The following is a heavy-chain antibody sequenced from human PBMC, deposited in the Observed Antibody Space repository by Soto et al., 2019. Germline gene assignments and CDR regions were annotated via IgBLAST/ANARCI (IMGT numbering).Heavy chain of an antibody. Sequence: QVQLVQSGAEVKKPGASVKVSCKASGYTFTSYAMHWVRQAPGQRLEWMGWINAGNGNTKYSQKFQGRVTITGDTSASTAYMELSSLRSEDTAVYYCARGGSGWYTSYWYFDLWGRGTLVTVSS. V-gene: IGHV1-3*01. D-gene: IGHD6-19*01. CDR3: ARGGSGWYTSYWYFDL. CDR2: INAGNGNT. CDR1: GYTFTSYA. J-gene: IGHJ2*01.